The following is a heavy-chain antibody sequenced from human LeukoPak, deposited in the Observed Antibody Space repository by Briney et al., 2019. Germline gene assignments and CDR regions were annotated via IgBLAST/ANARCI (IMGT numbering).Heavy chain of an antibody. CDR3: ARDLVTVTKGFDI. Sequence: SETLSLTCAVSDDSFSSHYWTWIRQPPGKGLEWIGYISYIWSTNYNPSLKSPVTISIDTSRNEFSMRLSSVTAADRAVYYCARDLVTVTKGFDIWGQGTMVSVSS. CDR1: DDSFSSHY. J-gene: IGHJ3*02. V-gene: IGHV4-59*11. CDR2: ISYIWST. D-gene: IGHD4-17*01.